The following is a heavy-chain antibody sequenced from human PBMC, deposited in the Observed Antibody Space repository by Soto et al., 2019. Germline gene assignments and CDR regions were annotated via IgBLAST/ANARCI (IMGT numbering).Heavy chain of an antibody. J-gene: IGHJ4*02. V-gene: IGHV3-23*01. CDR1: GFTFSSYA. CDR2: ISGSGGST. D-gene: IGHD5-18*01. Sequence: EVQLLESGGGLVQPGGSLRLSCAASGFTFSSYAMSWVRQAPGKGLEWVSAISGSGGSTYYVDSVKGRFTISRDNSKNTLYLQMNSLGAEDTAVYYCAKDRIFQVGSGGTINPPWIQLWRGDYFDYWGQGTLVTVSS. CDR3: AKDRIFQVGSGGTINPPWIQLWRGDYFDY.